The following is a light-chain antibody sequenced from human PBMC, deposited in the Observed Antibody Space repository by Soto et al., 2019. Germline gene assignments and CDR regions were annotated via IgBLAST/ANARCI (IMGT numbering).Light chain of an antibody. CDR1: SSNIGSNY. Sequence: QSVLTQPPSASGTPGQRVTISCSGSSSNIGSNYVYWYQQLPGTAPKLLIYRSNQRPSGVPDRFSGSKFGTSASLAISGLRSEDEADYYCAAWDDSLSGYVFGTGTKVTVL. V-gene: IGLV1-47*01. CDR2: RSN. J-gene: IGLJ1*01. CDR3: AAWDDSLSGYV.